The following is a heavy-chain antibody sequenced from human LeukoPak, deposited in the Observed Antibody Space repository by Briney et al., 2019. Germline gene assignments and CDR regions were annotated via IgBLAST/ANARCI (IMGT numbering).Heavy chain of an antibody. V-gene: IGHV1-46*01. J-gene: IGHJ4*02. CDR1: GYTFTSYY. CDR3: ARAGATINPFDY. D-gene: IGHD5-24*01. CDR2: INPSGGST. Sequence: ASVKVSCKASGYTFTSYYMHWVRQAPGQGLELMGIINPSGGSTSYAQKFRGRVTMTRDTSTSTVYMELSSLRSEDTAVYYCARAGATINPFDYWGQGTLVTVSS.